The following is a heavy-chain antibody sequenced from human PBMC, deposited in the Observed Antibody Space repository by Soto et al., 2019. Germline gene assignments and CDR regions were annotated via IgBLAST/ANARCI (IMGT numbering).Heavy chain of an antibody. CDR1: GYTFRNYG. D-gene: IGHD3-16*01. J-gene: IGHJ6*02. Sequence: ASVKVSCKASGYTFRNYGISWVRQAPGQGLEWVGWISGYTGDTNYPENLQGRVTMTTDTSTSTAYMEVRNLISDDTAVYYCARMGDVPYYYYGLDVWGQGTTVTVSS. CDR3: ARMGDVPYYYYGLDV. V-gene: IGHV1-18*01. CDR2: ISGYTGDT.